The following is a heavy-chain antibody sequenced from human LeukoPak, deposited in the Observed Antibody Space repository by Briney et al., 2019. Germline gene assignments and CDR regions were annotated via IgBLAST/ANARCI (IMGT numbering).Heavy chain of an antibody. D-gene: IGHD1-26*01. V-gene: IGHV3-30-3*01. Sequence: GGSLRLSCAASGFTLISYAMHWVRQAPGKGLGWVAVISYDGSNKYYADSVKGRFTISRDNSKNTLFLQMNSLRAEDTAVYYCARDLGSGCGSYGLYYYGMDLCGQGTTVTVSS. J-gene: IGHJ6*02. CDR3: ARDLGSGCGSYGLYYYGMDL. CDR2: ISYDGSNK. CDR1: GFTLISYA.